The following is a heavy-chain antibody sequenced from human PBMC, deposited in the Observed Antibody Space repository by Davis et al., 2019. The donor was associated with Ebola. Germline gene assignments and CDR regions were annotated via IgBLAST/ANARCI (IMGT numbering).Heavy chain of an antibody. D-gene: IGHD3-10*01. J-gene: IGHJ4*02. CDR1: QFSFSVYI. Sequence: PGGSLRLSCAASQFSFSVYIMNWVRQAPGKGLEWVSSISSDSRSIYYADSVRGRFTISRDNSKNMLYLQVNSLGAEDTAVYYCASSGSYFFPFDYWGQGTLVRVSS. CDR3: ASSGSYFFPFDY. V-gene: IGHV3-21*01. CDR2: ISSDSRSI.